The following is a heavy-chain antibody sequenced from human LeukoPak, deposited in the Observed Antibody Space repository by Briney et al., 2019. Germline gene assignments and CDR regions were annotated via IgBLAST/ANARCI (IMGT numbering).Heavy chain of an antibody. CDR3: ARDSASGRGWFDP. J-gene: IGHJ5*02. Sequence: SETLSLTCTVSGGSISSGNYYWTWIRQPPGKGLEWIGYIYYSGSTFYNPSLKSRVTMSVDTSNDRFSLKLNSVTAADTAVYFCARDSASGRGWFDPWGQGTLVTVSS. CDR2: IYYSGST. D-gene: IGHD3-10*01. CDR1: GGSISSGNYY. V-gene: IGHV4-30-4*01.